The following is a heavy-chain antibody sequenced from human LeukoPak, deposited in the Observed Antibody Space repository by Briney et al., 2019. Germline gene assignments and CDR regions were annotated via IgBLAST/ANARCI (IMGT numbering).Heavy chain of an antibody. CDR1: GNTLTDLS. CDR2: FDPEEGET. J-gene: IGHJ3*02. D-gene: IGHD1-1*01. Sequence: ASVKVSCKVSGNTLTDLSIHWVRQAPEKGLEWMGGFDPEEGETIYAQKFQGRVIMTEDTSADTAYMELSSLRSEDTAVYYCATAIGYEDAFNIWGQGTVVTVSS. CDR3: ATAIGYEDAFNI. V-gene: IGHV1-24*01.